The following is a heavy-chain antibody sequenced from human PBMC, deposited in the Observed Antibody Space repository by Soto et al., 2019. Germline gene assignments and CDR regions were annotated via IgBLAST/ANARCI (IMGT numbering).Heavy chain of an antibody. J-gene: IGHJ4*02. D-gene: IGHD5-12*01. V-gene: IGHV4-59*08. CDR2: IYYSGST. CDR3: ARHSRMATKELDY. CDR1: GGSISSYY. Sequence: SETLSLTCTVSGGSISSYYWSWIRQPPGKGLEWIGYIYYSGSTNYNPSLKSRVTISVDTSKNQFSLKLSSVTAADTAVYYCARHSRMATKELDYWGQGTPVTVS.